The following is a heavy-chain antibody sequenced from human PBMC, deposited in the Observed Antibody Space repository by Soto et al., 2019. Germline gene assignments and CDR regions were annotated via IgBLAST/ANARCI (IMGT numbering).Heavy chain of an antibody. CDR1: GYTFTSYG. J-gene: IGHJ4*02. D-gene: IGHD3-3*01. CDR2: ISTYNGNT. CDR3: ARLLFLEWFDDY. V-gene: IGHV1-18*04. Sequence: QVQLVQSAAEVKKPGASVKVSCKTSGYTFTSYGISWVRQAPGQGLEWMGWISTYNGNTNYAQKFQGRATMTTDTSTTTAYMELRSLKSDDTVVYYCARLLFLEWFDDYWGQGTLVTVSS.